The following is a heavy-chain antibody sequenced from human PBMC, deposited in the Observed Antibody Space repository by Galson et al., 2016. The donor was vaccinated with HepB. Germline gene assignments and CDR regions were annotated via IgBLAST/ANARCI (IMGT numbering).Heavy chain of an antibody. Sequence: SLRLSCAASGFTFSTYTLNWVRQAPGKGLVYVSRINSDGSSTTYADSVKGRFTISRDNAKNSLYLQMNSLRAEDTAVYYCARGHLVVPFSFYFDYWGQGSLVTVSS. CDR2: INSDGSST. CDR1: GFTFSTYT. CDR3: ARGHLVVPFSFYFDY. J-gene: IGHJ4*02. V-gene: IGHV3-74*01. D-gene: IGHD2-15*01.